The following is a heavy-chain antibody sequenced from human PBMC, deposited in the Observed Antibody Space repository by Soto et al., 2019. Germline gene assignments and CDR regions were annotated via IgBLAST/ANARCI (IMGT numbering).Heavy chain of an antibody. CDR3: ARDLGITGTTPYYYGMDV. D-gene: IGHD1-20*01. CDR2: INPNSGGT. Sequence: GQGLEWMGWINPNSGGTNYAQKFQGWVTMTRDTSISTAYMELSRLRSDDTAVYYCARDLGITGTTPYYYGMDVWGQGTTVTVSS. J-gene: IGHJ6*02. V-gene: IGHV1-2*04.